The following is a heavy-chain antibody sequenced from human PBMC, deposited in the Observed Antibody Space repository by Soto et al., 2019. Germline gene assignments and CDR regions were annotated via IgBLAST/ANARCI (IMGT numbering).Heavy chain of an antibody. J-gene: IGHJ6*02. CDR1: GGAFRGYY. D-gene: IGHD3-22*01. V-gene: IGHV4-34*01. CDR3: ARGRHYYDSSGYYLDYYYYGMHV. CDR2: INHSGST. Sequence: AKTRSLTCAGYGGAFRGYYWSWIRQPPGKGLEWIGEINHSGSTNYNPSLKSRVTISVDTSKNQFSLKLSSVTAADTAVYYCARGRHYYDSSGYYLDYYYYGMHVWRPGTTVT.